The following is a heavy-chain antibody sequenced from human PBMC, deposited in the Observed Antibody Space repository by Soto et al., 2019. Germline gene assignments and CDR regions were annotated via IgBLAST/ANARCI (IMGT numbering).Heavy chain of an antibody. CDR2: INSDESRT. D-gene: IGHD6-19*01. V-gene: IGHV3-74*01. CDR3: ASGPTGWYGYDF. J-gene: IGHJ4*02. CDR1: GFTFSSSW. Sequence: EAQLVESGGGLVQPRGSLRLSCAASGFTFSSSWMHWVRQAPGKGLVWVSRINSDESRTNYADSVKGRFTISRDNAKNTLYLEMYSLRAEDTALYYCASGPTGWYGYDFWGQGTLVTVSS.